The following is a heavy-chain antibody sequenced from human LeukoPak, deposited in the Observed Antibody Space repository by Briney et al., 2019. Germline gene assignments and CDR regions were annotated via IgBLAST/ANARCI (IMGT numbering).Heavy chain of an antibody. V-gene: IGHV3-33*01. J-gene: IGHJ5*02. D-gene: IGHD1-26*01. Sequence: GGSLRLSCAASGFTFSSYGMHWVRQAPGKGLEWVAVIWYDGSNKYYADSVKGRFTISRDNSENTLYLQMNNLRAEDTAVYYCARRVVGATNWFDPWGQGTLVTVSS. CDR2: IWYDGSNK. CDR3: ARRVVGATNWFDP. CDR1: GFTFSSYG.